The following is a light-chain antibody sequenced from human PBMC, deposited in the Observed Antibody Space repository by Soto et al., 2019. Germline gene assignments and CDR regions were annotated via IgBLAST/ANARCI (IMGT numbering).Light chain of an antibody. Sequence: QSALTQPASVSGSPGQSITISCTGTISDVGSYNYVSWYQQYPGKAPKLMIYDVSTRPSGVSDRFSGSKSGNTASLTISGLRAEDEADYSCGSYPPSSNYAFGPGTKLTV. CDR1: ISDVGSYNY. CDR3: GSYPPSSNYA. J-gene: IGLJ1*01. V-gene: IGLV2-14*03. CDR2: DVS.